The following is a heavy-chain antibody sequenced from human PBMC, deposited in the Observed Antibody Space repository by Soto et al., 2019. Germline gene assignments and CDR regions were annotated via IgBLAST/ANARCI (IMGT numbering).Heavy chain of an antibody. D-gene: IGHD1-1*01. V-gene: IGHV4-34*01. CDR1: GGAFSGHY. CDR3: ARGLGTGTINWFDP. J-gene: IGHJ5*02. Sequence: SETLSLTCAVYGGAFSGHYWSWIRQPPGKGLEWIGEINHSGSTNYNPSLKSRVTISVDTSKNQFSLKLSSVTAADTAVYYCARGLGTGTINWFDPWGQGTLVTVSS. CDR2: INHSGST.